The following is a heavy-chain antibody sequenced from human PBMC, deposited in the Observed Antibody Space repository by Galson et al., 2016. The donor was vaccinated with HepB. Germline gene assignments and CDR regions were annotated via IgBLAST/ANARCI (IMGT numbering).Heavy chain of an antibody. Sequence: SVKVSCKASGYTFTSYDINWVRQATGQGLEWMGWTNPISGNTGYAQKFQGRVTMTRNTSISTAYMELSSLRSEDTAVYYCASGGRGYDYADYWGQGTLVTVSS. D-gene: IGHD5-12*01. CDR3: ASGGRGYDYADY. V-gene: IGHV1-8*01. CDR2: TNPISGNT. CDR1: GYTFTSYD. J-gene: IGHJ4*02.